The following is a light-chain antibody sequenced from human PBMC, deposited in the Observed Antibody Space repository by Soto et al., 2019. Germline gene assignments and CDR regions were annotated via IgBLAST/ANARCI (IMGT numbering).Light chain of an antibody. CDR1: SSDVGDYNY. CDR2: EVS. J-gene: IGLJ3*02. Sequence: QSALTQPASVSGSPGQSITISCTGTSSDVGDYNYGSWYQQHPGKAPKLMIYEVSNRPSGVSNRFSGSKSGTTASLTISGLQAADEADYYCSSYTSSNTWVFGGGTKLTVL. CDR3: SSYTSSNTWV. V-gene: IGLV2-14*01.